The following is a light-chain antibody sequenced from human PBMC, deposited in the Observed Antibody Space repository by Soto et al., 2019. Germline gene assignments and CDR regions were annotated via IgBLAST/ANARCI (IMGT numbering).Light chain of an antibody. CDR3: AAYDDSLNGPV. CDR2: SND. Sequence: QSVVTQPPSASGAPGQRVTISCSGSSSNLGSSTANWYQQLPGTAPKLLIYSNDQRPSGVPDRFSGSKSDTSASLAISGLQSDDEADYYCAAYDDSLNGPVFGGGTKVTVL. CDR1: SSNLGSST. J-gene: IGLJ2*01. V-gene: IGLV1-44*01.